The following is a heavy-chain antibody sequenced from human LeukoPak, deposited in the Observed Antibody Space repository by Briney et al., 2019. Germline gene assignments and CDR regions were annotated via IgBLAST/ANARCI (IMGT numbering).Heavy chain of an antibody. Sequence: GGSLRLSCAASGFTFSSYGMHWVRQAPGKGLEWVAVISYDGSNKYYADSVKGRFTISRDNSKNTLYLQMNSLRAEDTAVYYCARVRGKGSSSWYRAFDIWGQGTMVTVSS. J-gene: IGHJ3*02. CDR3: ARVRGKGSSSWYRAFDI. CDR2: ISYDGSNK. CDR1: GFTFSSYG. V-gene: IGHV3-30*03. D-gene: IGHD6-13*01.